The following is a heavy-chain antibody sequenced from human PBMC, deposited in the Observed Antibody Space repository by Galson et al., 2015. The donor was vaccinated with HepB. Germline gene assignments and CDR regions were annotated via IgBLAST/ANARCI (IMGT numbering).Heavy chain of an antibody. V-gene: IGHV1-2*02. CDR2: INPNSGGA. D-gene: IGHD3-22*01. Sequence: SVKVSCKASGYTFTGYYMHWVRQAPGQGLEWMGCINPNSGGANYAQKFQGRVTVTRDTSISTAYMELSRLRSDDTAVYYCARDYYDSSGPPAEYFQHWGQGTLVTVSS. CDR1: GYTFTGYY. CDR3: ARDYYDSSGPPAEYFQH. J-gene: IGHJ1*01.